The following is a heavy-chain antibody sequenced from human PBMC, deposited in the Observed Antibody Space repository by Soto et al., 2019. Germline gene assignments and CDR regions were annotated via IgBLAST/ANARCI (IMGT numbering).Heavy chain of an antibody. J-gene: IGHJ6*02. D-gene: IGHD3-3*01. Sequence: SETLSLTCAVYGGSFSGYYWSWIRQPPGKGLEWIGEINHSGSTNYNPSLKSRVTISVDTSKNQFSLKLSSVTAADTAVYYCARDSLGYYDFWSGYSYYYGMDVWGQGTTVTVSS. CDR3: ARDSLGYYDFWSGYSYYYGMDV. CDR2: INHSGST. V-gene: IGHV4-34*01. CDR1: GGSFSGYY.